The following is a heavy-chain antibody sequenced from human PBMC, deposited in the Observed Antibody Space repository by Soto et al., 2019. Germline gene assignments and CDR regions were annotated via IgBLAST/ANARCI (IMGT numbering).Heavy chain of an antibody. V-gene: IGHV4-59*01. D-gene: IGHD2-8*02. Sequence: PSETLSLTCTVSGGSIGNYFWSWIRQPPGKGLEWIAYIYNSGSPNYNPSLKSRVTMSLDTSKNQFSLKLSSVTAADTAVYYCARHASPTGHFDSWGQGTLVTVSS. CDR3: ARHASPTGHFDS. J-gene: IGHJ4*02. CDR1: GGSIGNYF. CDR2: IYNSGSP.